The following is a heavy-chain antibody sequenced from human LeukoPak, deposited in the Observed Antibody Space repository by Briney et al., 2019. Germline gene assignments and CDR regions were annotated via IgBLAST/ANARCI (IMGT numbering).Heavy chain of an antibody. J-gene: IGHJ6*03. V-gene: IGHV3-30*03. CDR2: ISFDGSNK. CDR1: GFTFSSYG. D-gene: IGHD1-14*01. Sequence: PGGSLRLSCAASGFTFSSYGMHWVRQAPGKGLEWVAVISFDGSNKNYVDSVKGRFTISRDNSKNTLYLQMNSLRAEDTALYYCARDFRTNYYYYMDVWGKGTPVTVSS. CDR3: ARDFRTNYYYYMDV.